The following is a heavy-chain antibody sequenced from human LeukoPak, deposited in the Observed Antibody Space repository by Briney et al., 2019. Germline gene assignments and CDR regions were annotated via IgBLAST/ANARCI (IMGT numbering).Heavy chain of an antibody. CDR2: IWYDGSNK. CDR1: GFTFSSYG. CDR3: ARGFGELSLGFDY. V-gene: IGHV3-33*01. J-gene: IGHJ4*02. D-gene: IGHD3-10*01. Sequence: GRSLRLSCAASGFTFSSYGMHWVRQAPGKGLEWVAVIWYDGSNKYYADSVKGRFTISRDNSKNTLYLQIISLRAEDTAVYYCARGFGELSLGFDYWGQGTLTTVSS.